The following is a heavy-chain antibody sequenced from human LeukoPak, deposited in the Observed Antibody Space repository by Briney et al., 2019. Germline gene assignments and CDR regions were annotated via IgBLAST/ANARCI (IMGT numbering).Heavy chain of an antibody. CDR3: ARTRQDYYDNSGYPNPHFDS. D-gene: IGHD3-22*01. CDR1: GDSISRYY. CDR2: ISNSGST. V-gene: IGHV4-59*08. J-gene: IGHJ4*02. Sequence: KPSETLSLTCFVSGDSISRYYWSWIRQSPGKGLEWIGYISNSGSTTYNPSLTGRVTISVDTSRNQFALRLNFVSAADTAVYYCARTRQDYYDNSGYPNPHFDSWGQGTLVTVSS.